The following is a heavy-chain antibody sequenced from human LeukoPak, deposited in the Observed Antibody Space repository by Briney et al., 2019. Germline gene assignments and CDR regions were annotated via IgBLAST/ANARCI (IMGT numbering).Heavy chain of an antibody. V-gene: IGHV4-39*07. D-gene: IGHD1-26*01. CDR2: IYYSGTT. CDR3: ARDSYSGSPS. Sequence: SETLSLTCTVSGGSISSSSYSWGWIRQPPGKGLEWIGSIYYSGTTYYNPSLKSRVTISVDTSKNQLSLKLSSVTAADTAVYYCARDSYSGSPSWGQGTLVTVSS. J-gene: IGHJ4*02. CDR1: GGSISSSSYS.